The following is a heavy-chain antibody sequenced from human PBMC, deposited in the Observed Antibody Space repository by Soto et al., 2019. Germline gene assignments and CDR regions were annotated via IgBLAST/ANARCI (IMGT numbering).Heavy chain of an antibody. CDR3: TTDLPTLIPQVDY. CDR1: RFTFSNAL. V-gene: IGHV3-15*01. Sequence: GGALILSCAASRFTFSNALMSWVRPSPGKGLEWVGRIKSKTDGGTTDYAAPVKGRFTISRDDSKDTLYLQMNSLKTEDTAVYYCTTDLPTLIPQVDYWGQGTLVTVSS. CDR2: IKSKTDGGTT. D-gene: IGHD4-4*01. J-gene: IGHJ4*02.